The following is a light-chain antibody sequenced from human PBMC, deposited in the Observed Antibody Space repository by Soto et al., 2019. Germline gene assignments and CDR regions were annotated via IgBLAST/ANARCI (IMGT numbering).Light chain of an antibody. J-gene: IGLJ3*02. CDR3: QSYDSSTWV. CDR2: EDN. CDR1: SGSIARNY. V-gene: IGLV6-57*01. Sequence: NFMLTQAHSVSESPGKTVTISCTRSSGSIARNYVQWFQQRPGSSPTTVIYEDNQRPSGVSDRFSGSIDSSSNSASLTISGLKTEDEADYYCQSYDSSTWVFGGGTKLTVL.